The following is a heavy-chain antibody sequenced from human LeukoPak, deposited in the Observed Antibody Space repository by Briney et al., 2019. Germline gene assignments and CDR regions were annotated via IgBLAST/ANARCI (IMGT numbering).Heavy chain of an antibody. CDR2: MRRNSGSI. CDR3: AKDKKDGYNHYYYYGMDV. V-gene: IGHV3-9*01. J-gene: IGHJ6*02. Sequence: GGSLRLSCAASGFTFADYAMDWVRQVPGKGLERVSGMRRNSGSIGYADSVKGRFTISRDNAKNSLYLQMNSLRAEDTALYYCAKDKKDGYNHYYYYGMDVWGQGTTVTVSS. D-gene: IGHD5-24*01. CDR1: GFTFADYA.